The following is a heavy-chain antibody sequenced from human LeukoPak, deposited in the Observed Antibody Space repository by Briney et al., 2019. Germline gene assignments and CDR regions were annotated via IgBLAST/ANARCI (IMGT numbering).Heavy chain of an antibody. J-gene: IGHJ4*02. V-gene: IGHV3-66*01. CDR1: GFTVSSDY. Sequence: PGGSLRLSCAASGFTVSSDYMGWVRQAPEEGLEWVSLISSGGSTYYADPLRGRFTISRDNSKNTLYLQMNSLRAEDTAVYYCGRVGDGYNDNYWGQGTLVTVSS. D-gene: IGHD5-24*01. CDR3: GRVGDGYNDNY. CDR2: ISSGGST.